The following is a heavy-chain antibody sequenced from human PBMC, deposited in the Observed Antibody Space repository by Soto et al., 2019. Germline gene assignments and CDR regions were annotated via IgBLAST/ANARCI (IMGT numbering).Heavy chain of an antibody. D-gene: IGHD3-16*02. CDR2: IYSGGTT. V-gene: IGHV3-53*04. CDR1: GFTVSSNY. J-gene: IGHJ2*01. Sequence: EVQLVDSGGGLVQPGGSLRLSCAASGFTVSSNYMSWVRQAPGKGLEWVSVIYSGGTTYYADSVKGRFTLSRHNSNNTIYLQMNSLRPEDTAVYYCARDRYDYIWGTYRSNWHFDLWGRGTLVTVSS. CDR3: ARDRYDYIWGTYRSNWHFDL.